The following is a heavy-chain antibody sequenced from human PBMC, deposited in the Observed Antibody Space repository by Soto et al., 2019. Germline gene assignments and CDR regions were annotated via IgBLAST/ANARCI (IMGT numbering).Heavy chain of an antibody. D-gene: IGHD3-9*01. Sequence: ASVKLSCKASGYTFTSYYMHWVRHAPGQGLEWMGIINPSGGSTSYAQKFQGRVTMTRDTSTSTVYMELSSLRSEDTAVYYCAVGYYDILTVPDNWGQGTLVTVSS. J-gene: IGHJ4*02. V-gene: IGHV1-46*01. CDR2: INPSGGST. CDR3: AVGYYDILTVPDN. CDR1: GYTFTSYY.